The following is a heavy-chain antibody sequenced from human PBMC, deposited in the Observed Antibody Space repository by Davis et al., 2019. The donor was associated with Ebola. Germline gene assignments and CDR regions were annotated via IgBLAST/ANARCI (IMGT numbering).Heavy chain of an antibody. V-gene: IGHV1-8*01. J-gene: IGHJ5*02. D-gene: IGHD1-1*01. CDR1: GYTFTSYD. CDR3: ARGPTTGTTKALSKNWFDP. Sequence: ASVKVSCKASGYTFTSYDINWVRQATGQGLEWMGWMNPNSGNTGYAQKFQGRVTITRDTSASTAYMELSSLRSEDTAVYYCARGPTTGTTKALSKNWFDPWGQGTLVTVSS. CDR2: MNPNSGNT.